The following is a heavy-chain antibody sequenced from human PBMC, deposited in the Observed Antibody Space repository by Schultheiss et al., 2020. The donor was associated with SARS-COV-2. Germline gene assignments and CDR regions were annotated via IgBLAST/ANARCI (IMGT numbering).Heavy chain of an antibody. CDR1: GFTFDDYA. J-gene: IGHJ4*02. V-gene: IGHV3-9*01. CDR3: ARDKEWLIKYYFDY. D-gene: IGHD3-3*01. Sequence: GGSLRLSCAASGFTFDDYAMHWVRQAPGKGLEWVSGISWNSGSIGYADSVKGRFTISRDNSKNTLYLQMNSLRAEDTAVYYCARDKEWLIKYYFDYWGQGTLVTVSS. CDR2: ISWNSGSI.